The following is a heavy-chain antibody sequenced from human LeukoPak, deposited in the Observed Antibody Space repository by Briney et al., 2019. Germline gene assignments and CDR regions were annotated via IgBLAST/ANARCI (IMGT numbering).Heavy chain of an antibody. CDR3: AREDDFWSDDDY. CDR1: GYTFTSYD. D-gene: IGHD3-3*01. Sequence: GASVKVSCKASGYTFTSYDINWVRQATGQGLEWMGWMNPNSGNTGYAQKLQGRVTMTTDTSTSTAYMELRSLRSDDTAVYYCAREDDFWSDDDYWGQGTLVTVSS. V-gene: IGHV1-8*01. CDR2: MNPNSGNT. J-gene: IGHJ4*02.